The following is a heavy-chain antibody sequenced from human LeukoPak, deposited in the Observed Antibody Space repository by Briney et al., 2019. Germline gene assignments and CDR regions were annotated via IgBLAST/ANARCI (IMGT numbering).Heavy chain of an antibody. CDR3: ARGARFLEWLFHPFDY. CDR1: GYTFTSYG. Sequence: ASVKVSCKASGYTFTSYGISWVRQAPGQGLEWMGWISAYNGNTNYAQKLQGRVTMTTDTSTSTAYMELRSLRSDDTAVYYCARGARFLEWLFHPFDYWGQGTLVTVSS. D-gene: IGHD3-3*01. V-gene: IGHV1-18*01. J-gene: IGHJ4*02. CDR2: ISAYNGNT.